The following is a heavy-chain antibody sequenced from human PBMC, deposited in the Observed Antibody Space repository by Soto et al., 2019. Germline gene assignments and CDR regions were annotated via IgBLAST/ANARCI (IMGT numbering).Heavy chain of an antibody. CDR2: ISAYNGNT. V-gene: IGHV1-18*01. Sequence: ASVKVSCKASGYTFTSYGISWVRQAPGQGLEWMGWISAYNGNTNYAQKLQGRVTMTTDTSTSTAYMELRSLRSDDTAVYYCARDLAGIAVAGNFDYWGQGTLVTVSS. CDR3: ARDLAGIAVAGNFDY. J-gene: IGHJ4*02. D-gene: IGHD6-19*01. CDR1: GYTFTSYG.